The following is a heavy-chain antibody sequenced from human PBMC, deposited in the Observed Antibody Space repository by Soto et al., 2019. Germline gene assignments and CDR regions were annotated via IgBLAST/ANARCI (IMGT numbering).Heavy chain of an antibody. J-gene: IGHJ4*02. CDR1: GYIFTTYG. D-gene: IGHD1-1*01. V-gene: IGHV1-18*01. CDR2: ISAHNGNT. Sequence: QVHLVQSGAEVKKPGASVKVSCKGSGYIFTTYGITGVRQAPGQGLEWMGWISAHNGNTNYAQKLQGRVTVTRDAXXXXXXXXLRXXXXXXXAVYYCARGRYGDYWGQGALVTVSS. CDR3: ARGRYGDY.